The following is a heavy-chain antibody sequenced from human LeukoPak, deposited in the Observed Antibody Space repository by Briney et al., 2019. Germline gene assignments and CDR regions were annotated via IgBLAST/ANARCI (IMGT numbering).Heavy chain of an antibody. J-gene: IGHJ4*02. CDR2: IYYSGST. CDR3: ARQFYPYSGGDY. D-gene: IGHD2-15*01. Sequence: PSETLSLTCTVSGGSISSSSYYWGWIRQPPGKGLEWIGSIYYSGSTYYNPSLKSRVTISVDTSKNQFSPKLSSVTAADTAVYYCARQFYPYSGGDYWGQGTLVTVSS. CDR1: GGSISSSSYY. V-gene: IGHV4-39*01.